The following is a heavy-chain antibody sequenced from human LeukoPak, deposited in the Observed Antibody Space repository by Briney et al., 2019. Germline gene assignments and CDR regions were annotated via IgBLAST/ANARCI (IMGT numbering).Heavy chain of an antibody. J-gene: IGHJ6*02. CDR3: ARHIPVIWSSGYYYGMDV. V-gene: IGHV4-59*08. CDR1: GASISNYY. CDR2: ISYSGST. D-gene: IGHD3-3*01. Sequence: SETLSLTCTVSGASISNYYWSWIRHPPGKGLEWIGYISYSGSTNYNPSLRSRVAISEDTSRNQFSLRLNSVTAADTAVYYCARHIPVIWSSGYYYGMDVWGQGTTVTVSS.